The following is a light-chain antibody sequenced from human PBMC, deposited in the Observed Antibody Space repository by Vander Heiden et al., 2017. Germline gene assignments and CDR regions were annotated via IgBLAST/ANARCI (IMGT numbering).Light chain of an antibody. CDR1: QGISSS. J-gene: IGKJ5*01. CDR2: GAS. Sequence: DIQFTQSPSFLSASVGDRVTITCRASQGISSSLAWYQEKPGRAPKLLIYGASTLQRGVPSRFSGSGSGTELTLTISSLQPEDFATYYCQQFKSYPITFGQGTRLEIK. V-gene: IGKV1-9*01. CDR3: QQFKSYPIT.